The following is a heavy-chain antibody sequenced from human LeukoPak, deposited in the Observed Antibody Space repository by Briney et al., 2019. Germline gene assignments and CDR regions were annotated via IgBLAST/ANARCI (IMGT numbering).Heavy chain of an antibody. V-gene: IGHV4-59*01. CDR3: ARGGTGDPGVDY. J-gene: IGHJ4*02. CDR1: GGSIRPYY. Sequence: PSETLSLTCTVSGGSIRPYYWNWIRKPPGKGLEWIGYIYYSGTTKYKPSLESRVTISVDTSKNQFSLKLRSVTAADTAVYYCARGGTGDPGVDYWGQGTLVTVSS. D-gene: IGHD7-27*01. CDR2: IYYSGTT.